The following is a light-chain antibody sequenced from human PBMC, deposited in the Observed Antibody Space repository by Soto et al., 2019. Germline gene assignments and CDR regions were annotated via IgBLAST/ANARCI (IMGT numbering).Light chain of an antibody. V-gene: IGKV1-5*01. CDR3: QHYDSYPWT. CDR2: GAS. Sequence: DIQMTQSPYILSASVGDRVTLTCRASQSINRWLAWFQQKPGKAPKLLIFGASNLESGAPSRFSGSGSGTEFTLTINSLQPEDFATYFCQHYDSYPWTFGQGTKVDIK. J-gene: IGKJ1*01. CDR1: QSINRW.